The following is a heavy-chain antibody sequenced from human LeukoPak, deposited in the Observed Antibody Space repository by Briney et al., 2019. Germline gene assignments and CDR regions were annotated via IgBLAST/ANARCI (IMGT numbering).Heavy chain of an antibody. V-gene: IGHV1-18*01. CDR1: GYTFTSYG. CDR3: ATMSGYYPIYYFDF. CDR2: ISAYNGNI. D-gene: IGHD3-3*01. J-gene: IGHJ4*02. Sequence: ASVKVSCKASGYTFTSYGISWVRQAPGQGLEGMGWISAYNGNINYAQKLQGRVTMTTDTSTSTAYMELRSLRSDDTAVYYCATMSGYYPIYYFDFWGQGTLVTVSS.